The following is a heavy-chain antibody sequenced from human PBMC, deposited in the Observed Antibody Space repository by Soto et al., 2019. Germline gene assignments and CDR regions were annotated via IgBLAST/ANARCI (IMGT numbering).Heavy chain of an antibody. CDR2: TSYDGSSQ. CDR1: GFIFSLYV. V-gene: IGHV3-30*04. Sequence: GGSLRLSCEASGFIFSLYVMHWVRQAPGKGLEWVAVTSYDGSSQYYADSVKGRISISRDNSKNTLYLQLSRLRAEDTALYYCARDTSYDGSLEYWGQGTLVTVSS. CDR3: ARDTSYDGSLEY. J-gene: IGHJ4*02. D-gene: IGHD3-16*01.